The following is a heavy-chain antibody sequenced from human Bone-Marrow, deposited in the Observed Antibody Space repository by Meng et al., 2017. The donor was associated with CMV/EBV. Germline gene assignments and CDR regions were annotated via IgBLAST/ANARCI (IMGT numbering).Heavy chain of an antibody. D-gene: IGHD1-26*01. Sequence: GGSLRLSSAASGFTFRSYWMSWVRQAPGKGLDWVSAISGRGGGTYYASPVKGRFTISRDNSENILYLHMTSLRAEDAAVYYCAKDGGDSGSYYPFFDYRGQGTVVTVSS. CDR2: ISGRGGGT. J-gene: IGHJ4*02. V-gene: IGHV3-23*01. CDR3: AKDGGDSGSYYPFFDY. CDR1: GFTFRSYW.